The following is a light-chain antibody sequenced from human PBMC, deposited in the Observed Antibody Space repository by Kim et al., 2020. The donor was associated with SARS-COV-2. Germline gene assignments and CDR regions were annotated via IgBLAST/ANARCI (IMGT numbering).Light chain of an antibody. V-gene: IGKV3-15*01. CDR1: QSIRSS. J-gene: IGKJ1*01. CDR3: QQYYNWPRT. CDR2: AAS. Sequence: VSPGERATLSCRASQSIRSSLAWYQQKLGQAPRLLIYAASARATDIPARFSGSGSGTEFTLIISSLQSEDFTLYFCQQYYNWPRTFGQGTKVDIK.